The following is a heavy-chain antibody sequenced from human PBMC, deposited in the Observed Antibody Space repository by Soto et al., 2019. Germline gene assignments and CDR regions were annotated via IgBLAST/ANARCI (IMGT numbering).Heavy chain of an antibody. CDR3: ARGSTTVVTSTAGAFDI. V-gene: IGHV3-30-3*01. CDR2: ISYDGSNK. CDR1: GFTFSSYA. D-gene: IGHD4-17*01. J-gene: IGHJ3*02. Sequence: QVQLVESGGGVVQPGRSLRLSCAASGFTFSSYAMHWVRQAPGKGLEWVAVISYDGSNKYYADSVKGRFTISRDNSKNTLYLQMNSLRAEDTAVYYCARGSTTVVTSTAGAFDIWGQGTMVTVSS.